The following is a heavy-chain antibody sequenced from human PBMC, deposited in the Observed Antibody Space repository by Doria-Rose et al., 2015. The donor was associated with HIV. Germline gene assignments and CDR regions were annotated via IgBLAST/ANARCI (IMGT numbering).Heavy chain of an antibody. CDR1: GVSLSSPGMG. D-gene: IGHD6-13*01. J-gene: IGHJ4*02. Sequence: SGPVLVKPTETLTLTCTVSGVSLSSPGMGVSWIRQPPGKALEWLANIISDDERSYKTSLKSRLTISRGTSTSQVVLTMTDMDPVDTATYYCARIKSSRWYHKYYFDFWGQGTLVIVPA. CDR3: ARIKSSRWYHKYYFDF. CDR2: IISDDER. V-gene: IGHV2-26*01.